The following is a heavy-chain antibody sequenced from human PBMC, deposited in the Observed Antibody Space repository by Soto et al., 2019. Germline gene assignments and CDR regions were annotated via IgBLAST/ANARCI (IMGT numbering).Heavy chain of an antibody. J-gene: IGHJ2*01. CDR2: INPNSGGT. D-gene: IGHD1-26*01. CDR3: ARGGSLYWYFDL. CDR1: GYIFTDYY. V-gene: IGHV1-2*06. Sequence: ASVKVSCKASGYIFTDYYMHWVRQAPGQELGWMGRINPNSGGTNYAQKFQGRVTITRDTSISTAYTELSSLRSEDTAMYYCARGGSLYWYFDLWGRGTLVTVSS.